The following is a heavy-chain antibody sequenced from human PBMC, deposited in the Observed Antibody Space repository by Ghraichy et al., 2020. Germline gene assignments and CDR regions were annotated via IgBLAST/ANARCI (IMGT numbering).Heavy chain of an antibody. CDR2: INQDGSEK. J-gene: IGHJ5*02. Sequence: GGSLRLSCAASGFTFSSYWMTWVRQAPGKSLEWVANINQDGSEKYYVDSVKGRFTISRDNAKNSLYLQMNSLRAEATAVYYCATAGGGYCSGGSCHYPESWGQGTLVTVSS. D-gene: IGHD2-15*01. V-gene: IGHV3-7*01. CDR3: ATAGGGYCSGGSCHYPES. CDR1: GFTFSSYW.